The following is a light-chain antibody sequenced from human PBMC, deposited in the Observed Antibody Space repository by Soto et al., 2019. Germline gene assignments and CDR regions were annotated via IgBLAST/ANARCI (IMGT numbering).Light chain of an antibody. J-gene: IGKJ5*01. V-gene: IGKV3-11*01. CDR3: QQRSNWRIT. CDR2: DAS. Sequence: EIALTQSPATLSLSAGERATLSCRASQSVSSYLAWYQQKPGQAPRLLIYDASNSATGIPARFSGSGSGTDFTLTISSLEAEDFAAYYCQQRSNWRITFGQGTRLEIK. CDR1: QSVSSY.